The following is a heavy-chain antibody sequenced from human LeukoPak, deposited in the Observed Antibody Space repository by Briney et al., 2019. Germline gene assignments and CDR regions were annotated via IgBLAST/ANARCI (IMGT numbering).Heavy chain of an antibody. D-gene: IGHD6-13*01. CDR2: LSNSGST. Sequence: SETLSLTCTVSGGSITSNSLYWGWIRQPPGKGLEWIVTLSNSGSTYYNPSRKIRVTISVDTSKNHFSLRLSSVTAADTAVYSCPRLPIAAGTYSFDYWGQGTLVTVSS. CDR3: PRLPIAAGTYSFDY. CDR1: GGSITSNSLY. V-gene: IGHV4-39*02. J-gene: IGHJ4*02.